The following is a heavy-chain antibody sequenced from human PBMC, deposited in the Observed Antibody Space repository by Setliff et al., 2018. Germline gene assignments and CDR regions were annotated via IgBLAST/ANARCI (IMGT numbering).Heavy chain of an antibody. CDR3: ARDREGDGNYYMDV. CDR2: IFRSSGST. J-gene: IGHJ6*03. V-gene: IGHV3-11*06. D-gene: IGHD1-1*01. CDR1: GFTFSDHS. Sequence: PGGSLRLSCAASGFTFSDHSMTWIRQAPGKGLEWVAHIFRSSGSTYYADSVKGRFTISRDNAKNTLYLQMSSLRAEDTAVYYCARDREGDGNYYMDVWGKGTTVTVSS.